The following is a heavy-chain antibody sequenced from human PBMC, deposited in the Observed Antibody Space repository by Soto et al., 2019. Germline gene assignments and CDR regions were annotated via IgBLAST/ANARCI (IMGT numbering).Heavy chain of an antibody. CDR3: AKENCSGGSCYLYYYYYYYMDV. CDR1: GFTFSSYA. V-gene: IGHV3-23*01. J-gene: IGHJ6*03. Sequence: GGSLRLSCAASGFTFSSYAMSWVRQAPGKGLEWVSAISGSGGSTYYADSVKGRFTISRDNSKNTLYLQMNSLRAEDTAVYYCAKENCSGGSCYLYYYYYYYMDVWGKGTTVTVSS. CDR2: ISGSGGST. D-gene: IGHD2-15*01.